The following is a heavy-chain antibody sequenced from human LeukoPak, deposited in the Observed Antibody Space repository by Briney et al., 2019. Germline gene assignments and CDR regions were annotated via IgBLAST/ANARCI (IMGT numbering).Heavy chain of an antibody. D-gene: IGHD2-15*01. Sequence: LSCAAXGFTFSSYGXHWVRQAPGKGLEWVAFIRYDGSNKYYADSVKGRFTISRDNSKNTMYLQMNSLRAEDTAVYYCAKGHCSGGSCYFFDYWGQGTLVTVSS. V-gene: IGHV3-30*02. CDR1: GFTFSSYG. J-gene: IGHJ4*02. CDR3: AKGHCSGGSCYFFDY. CDR2: IRYDGSNK.